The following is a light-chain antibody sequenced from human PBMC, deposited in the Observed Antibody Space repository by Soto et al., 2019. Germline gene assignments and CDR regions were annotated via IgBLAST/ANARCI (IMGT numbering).Light chain of an antibody. V-gene: IGKV1-9*01. CDR1: QALSNY. CDR3: QQLNTYPPWT. CDR2: AAS. J-gene: IGKJ1*01. Sequence: DIQLTQSPSVLSASVGDTVTLTGRASQALSNYLAWYQQKPGKAPELLIYAASTLQSGVPSRFSGSGSGTDFTLTISSLQPEDSATYYCQQLNTYPPWTFGQGTKVDIK.